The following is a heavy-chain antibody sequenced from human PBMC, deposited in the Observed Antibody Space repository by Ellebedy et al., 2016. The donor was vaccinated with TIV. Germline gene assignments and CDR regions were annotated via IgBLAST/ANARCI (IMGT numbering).Heavy chain of an antibody. D-gene: IGHD1-26*01. CDR3: APRAIRAPN. V-gene: IGHV3-23*01. CDR1: GFTFSNYA. J-gene: IGHJ4*02. CDR2: ISATGDTV. Sequence: GESLKISXAASGFTFSNYAMNWVRQAPGGGLQWLSFISATGDTVYYADSLKGRFTISRDSSKNTLYLQMNSLRADDTAVYYCAPRAIRAPNWGQGTLVTVSS.